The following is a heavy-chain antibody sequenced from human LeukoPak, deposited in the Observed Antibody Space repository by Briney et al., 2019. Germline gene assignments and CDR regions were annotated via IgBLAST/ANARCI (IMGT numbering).Heavy chain of an antibody. J-gene: IGHJ4*02. Sequence: GGSLRLSCAASGFTFSSYAMSWVRQAPGKGLEWVSAISGSGGSTYYADSVKGRFTISRDNSKNTLYLQMNSLRAEDTAVYYCAKDRTPSIAVAGSPPFDYWGQGTLVTVSS. CDR3: AKDRTPSIAVAGSPPFDY. D-gene: IGHD6-19*01. CDR2: ISGSGGST. CDR1: GFTFSSYA. V-gene: IGHV3-23*01.